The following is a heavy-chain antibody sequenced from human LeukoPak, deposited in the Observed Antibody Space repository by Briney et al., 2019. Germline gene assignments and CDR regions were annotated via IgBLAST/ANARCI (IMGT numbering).Heavy chain of an antibody. Sequence: GGSLRLSCEASGFTFRSYSMNWVRQAPGKGLEWVSSISSSSSYIYYADSVKGRFTISRDNAKNSLYLQMNSLRVEDTAVYFCARDPRTVRIWGQGTLVTVSS. CDR2: ISSSSSYI. J-gene: IGHJ4*02. CDR3: ARDPRTVRI. D-gene: IGHD1-1*01. CDR1: GFTFRSYS. V-gene: IGHV3-21*01.